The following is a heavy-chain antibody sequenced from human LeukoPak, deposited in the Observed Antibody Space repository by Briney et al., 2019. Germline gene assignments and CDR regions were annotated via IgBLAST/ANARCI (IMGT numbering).Heavy chain of an antibody. V-gene: IGHV4-38-2*02. Sequence: EPSETLSLTCTVSGYSISTLSNWGWIRQSPGKGLEWVASIYHGGSTYYNPSLRGRVTISMDTSKNQISLTLTSVTAADTAVYYCAREKALMDHYDFSGYDWEYWGQGSLVIVSS. D-gene: IGHD3-22*01. CDR2: IYHGGST. J-gene: IGHJ4*02. CDR1: GYSISTLSN. CDR3: AREKALMDHYDFSGYDWEY.